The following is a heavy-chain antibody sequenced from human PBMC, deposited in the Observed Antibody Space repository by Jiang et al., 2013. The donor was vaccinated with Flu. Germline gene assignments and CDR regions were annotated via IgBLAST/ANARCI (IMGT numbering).Heavy chain of an antibody. J-gene: IGHJ6*02. D-gene: IGHD4-23*01. CDR1: GFTFRSYG. CDR3: ARDNKVVTPGSPYYYYYGMDV. V-gene: IGHV3-33*01. CDR2: IWDDGSNE. Sequence: VESGGGVVQPGTSLRLSCAASGFTFRSYGMHWVRQAPGKGLEWVAVIWDDGSNEYYADSVKGRFTISRDNSKNTLYLQMNSLGAEDTAVYYCARDNKVVTPGSPYYYYYGMDVWGQGTMVTVSS.